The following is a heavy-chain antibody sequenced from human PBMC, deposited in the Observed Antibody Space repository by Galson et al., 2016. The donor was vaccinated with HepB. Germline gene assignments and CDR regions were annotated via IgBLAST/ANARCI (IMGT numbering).Heavy chain of an antibody. J-gene: IGHJ4*02. CDR3: ASADYYDNRGYFDS. Sequence: SLRLSCAASAYTFSYYAMTWVRQAPGKGLEWVSTVSGSGEHTFYADSVRGRFTISRDNSKGTVLLQMHSLRADDTAVYYFASADYYDNRGYFDSWGQGTRVTVSS. V-gene: IGHV3-23*01. D-gene: IGHD3-22*01. CDR1: AYTFSYYA. CDR2: VSGSGEHT.